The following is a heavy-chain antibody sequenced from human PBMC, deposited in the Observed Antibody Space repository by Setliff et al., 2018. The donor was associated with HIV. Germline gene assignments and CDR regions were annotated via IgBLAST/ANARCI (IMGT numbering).Heavy chain of an antibody. CDR1: GFTFNRNC. CDR2: IKQDESER. Sequence: GESLKISCAASGFTFNRNCMSWVRQVPGKGLEWVATIKQDESERHYVDAVKGRFTISRDDAKNSLYLQMNSLRAEDSAVYYCAREVACASCYHAFDIWGQGTLVTVSS. V-gene: IGHV3-7*01. D-gene: IGHD2-2*01. CDR3: AREVACASCYHAFDI. J-gene: IGHJ3*02.